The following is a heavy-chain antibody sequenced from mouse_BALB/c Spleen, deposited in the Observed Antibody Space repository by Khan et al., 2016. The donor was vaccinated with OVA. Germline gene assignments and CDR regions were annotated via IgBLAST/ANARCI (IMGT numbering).Heavy chain of an antibody. CDR1: GYTFITYW. CDR3: ASVYDNYFDY. D-gene: IGHD1-1*01. Sequence: QVQLQQSGAELARPGASVKLSCKASGYTFITYWMQWVKQRPGQGLEWIGAIYPGDGDTKYTQKFKGKATLTADKSSSTAYMQLRNLASEDSAVYYCASVYDNYFDYWGQGTTLTVSS. J-gene: IGHJ2*01. V-gene: IGHV1-87*01. CDR2: IYPGDGDT.